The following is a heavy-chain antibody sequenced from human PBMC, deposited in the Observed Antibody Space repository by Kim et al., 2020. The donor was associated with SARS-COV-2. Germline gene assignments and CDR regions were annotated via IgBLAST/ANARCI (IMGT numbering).Heavy chain of an antibody. J-gene: IGHJ4*02. V-gene: IGHV4-39*01. D-gene: IGHD1-26*01. Sequence: SETLSLTCTVSGGSISSSSYYWGWIRQPPGKGLEWIGSIYYSGSTYYNPSLKSRVTISVDTSKNQFSLKLSSVTAADTAVYYCARRRRIHSEHYFDYWGQGTLVTVSS. CDR1: GGSISSSSYY. CDR3: ARRRRIHSEHYFDY. CDR2: IYYSGST.